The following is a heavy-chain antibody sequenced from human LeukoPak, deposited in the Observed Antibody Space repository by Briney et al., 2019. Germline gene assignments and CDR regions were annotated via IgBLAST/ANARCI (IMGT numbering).Heavy chain of an antibody. CDR2: IYSSGST. CDR1: GGSISSYY. Sequence: SETLSLTCTVSGGSISSYYWSWIRQPAGKGLEWIGRIYSSGSTNCNPSLKSRVTMSVDTSKNQFSLKLSSVTAADTAVYYCARVGRVGPSDYGMDVWGQGTTVTVSS. J-gene: IGHJ6*02. CDR3: ARVGRVGPSDYGMDV. D-gene: IGHD3-10*01. V-gene: IGHV4-4*07.